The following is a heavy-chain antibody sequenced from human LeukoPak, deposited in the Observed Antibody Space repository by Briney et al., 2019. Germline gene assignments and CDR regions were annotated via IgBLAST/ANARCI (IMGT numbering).Heavy chain of an antibody. D-gene: IGHD3-10*01. J-gene: IGHJ4*02. Sequence: ASVKVSCKASGYTFTGYYMHWVRQAPGQGHGWMGWINPNSGGTNYAQKFQGWVTMTRDTSISTAYMELSRLRSDATDVYYCAREGGSGSDAFDYWGQGTLVTVSS. V-gene: IGHV1-2*04. CDR2: INPNSGGT. CDR3: AREGGSGSDAFDY. CDR1: GYTFTGYY.